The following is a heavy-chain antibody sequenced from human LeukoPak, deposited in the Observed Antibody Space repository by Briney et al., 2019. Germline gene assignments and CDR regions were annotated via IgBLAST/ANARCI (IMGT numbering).Heavy chain of an antibody. D-gene: IGHD3-22*01. J-gene: IGHJ3*02. Sequence: GGSLRLSCAASQFSVSNYAMSWVRQAPGKGLEWVSAIYGRGDKTFYANSVRGRFTVSRDNSKSTLYLQMNSLRAEDTAVYYCAKSEDATSSADSFDIWGQAPMVTV. CDR3: AKSEDATSSADSFDI. CDR1: QFSVSNYA. V-gene: IGHV3-23*01. CDR2: IYGRGDKT.